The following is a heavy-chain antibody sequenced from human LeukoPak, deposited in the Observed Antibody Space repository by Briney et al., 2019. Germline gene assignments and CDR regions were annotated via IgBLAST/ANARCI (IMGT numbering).Heavy chain of an antibody. Sequence: ASVKVSCKTSGYTFTGYYMHWVRQAPGQGLEWMGWINPNSGGSNYAQKFQGRVTMTRDTSISTAYMELSRLRSDDTAVYYCARRVGGYGYLDYWGQGTLVTVSS. CDR2: INPNSGGS. J-gene: IGHJ4*02. CDR3: ARRVGGYGYLDY. D-gene: IGHD5-12*01. CDR1: GYTFTGYY. V-gene: IGHV1-2*02.